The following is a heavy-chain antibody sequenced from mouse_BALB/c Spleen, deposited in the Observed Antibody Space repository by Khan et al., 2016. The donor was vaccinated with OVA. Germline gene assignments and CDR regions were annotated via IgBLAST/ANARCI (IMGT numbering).Heavy chain of an antibody. V-gene: IGHV1-85*01. Sequence: QVQLQQSGTELVKPGASVKLSCKASGYTFTSYDINWVRQRPEQGLEWIGWIFPGHGSTKYNEKFKGKATLPTDKSSSTAYMQLSRLTSEDSAVYFCARLGYYGSSDGFAYWGQGTLVTVSA. J-gene: IGHJ3*01. CDR3: ARLGYYGSSDGFAY. CDR1: GYTFTSYD. D-gene: IGHD1-1*01. CDR2: IFPGHGST.